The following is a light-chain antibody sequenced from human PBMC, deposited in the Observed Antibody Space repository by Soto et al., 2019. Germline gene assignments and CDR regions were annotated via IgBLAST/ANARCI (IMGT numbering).Light chain of an antibody. CDR1: SSDVGGYNF. V-gene: IGLV2-11*01. CDR2: DVT. J-gene: IGLJ2*01. CDR3: CSYAGSSTL. Sequence: QSVLTQPRSVSGSPGQSVTISCTGTSSDVGGYNFVSWYQQYPGKVPELIIYDVTQRPSGVPDRFSASKSDNTASLTISGLQAEDEADYYCCSYAGSSTLFGGGTQLTVL.